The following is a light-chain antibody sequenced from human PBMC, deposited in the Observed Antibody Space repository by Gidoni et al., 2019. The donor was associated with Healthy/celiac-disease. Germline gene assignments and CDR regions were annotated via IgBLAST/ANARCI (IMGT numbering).Light chain of an antibody. V-gene: IGKV3-11*01. Sequence: ELFFTHYPATLSLSPGERATLSGRASQSVSSYLAWYQQKPGEPPRLLIYDASNRATGIPARFSGSGSGTDFTLTISSLEPEDFAVYYCQQRTNWPITFGQGTRLEIK. CDR3: QQRTNWPIT. CDR2: DAS. CDR1: QSVSSY. J-gene: IGKJ5*01.